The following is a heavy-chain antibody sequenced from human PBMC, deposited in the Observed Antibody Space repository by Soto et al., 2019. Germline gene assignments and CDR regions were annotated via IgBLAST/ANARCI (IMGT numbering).Heavy chain of an antibody. CDR2: IYYSGST. CDR1: GGSISSYY. D-gene: IGHD5-12*01. CDR3: ARNEYSGYGEYYYYYYYMDV. V-gene: IGHV4-59*01. Sequence: SQTLSLTCTVSGGSISSYYWSWIRQPPGKGLEWIGYIYYSGSTNYNPSLKSRVTISVDTSKNQFSLKLSSVTAADTAVYYCARNEYSGYGEYYYYYYYMDVWGKGTTGTVFS. J-gene: IGHJ6*03.